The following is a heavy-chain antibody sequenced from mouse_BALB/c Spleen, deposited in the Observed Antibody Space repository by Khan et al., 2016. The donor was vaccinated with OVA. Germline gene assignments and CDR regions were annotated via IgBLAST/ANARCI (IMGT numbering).Heavy chain of an antibody. CDR2: ISSGSANI. D-gene: IGHD2-4*01. CDR1: GFTFSSFG. Sequence: EVELVESGGGLVQPGGSRKLSCAASGFTFSSFGMHWVRQAPEKGLEWVAYISSGSANIYYADTVKGRFTISRDNSKNTLFLQMTSLRSDDTAIYYCARSLITTWDFDVWGAGTTVTVSS. V-gene: IGHV5-17*02. J-gene: IGHJ1*01. CDR3: ARSLITTWDFDV.